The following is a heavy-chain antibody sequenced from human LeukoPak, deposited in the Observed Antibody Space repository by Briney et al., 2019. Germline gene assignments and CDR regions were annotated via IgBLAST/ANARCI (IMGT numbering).Heavy chain of an antibody. CDR2: ISAYNGNT. J-gene: IGHJ4*02. Sequence: ASVKVSCKASGYTFTSYGISWVRQAPRQGLEWMGWISAYNGNTNYAQKLQGRVTMTTDTSTSTAYMELRSLRSDDTAVYYCARDRDSGYGYYFGYWGQGTLVTVSS. V-gene: IGHV1-18*01. CDR1: GYTFTSYG. CDR3: ARDRDSGYGYYFGY. D-gene: IGHD5-12*01.